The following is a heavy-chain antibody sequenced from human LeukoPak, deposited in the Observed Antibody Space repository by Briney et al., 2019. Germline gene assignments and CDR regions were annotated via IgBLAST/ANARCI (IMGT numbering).Heavy chain of an antibody. CDR3: ARANRLYDPGDAFDI. CDR1: GFTFSSYW. Sequence: GGSLRLSCAASGFTFSSYWMSWVRQAPGKGLEWVANIKQDGSEKYYVDSVKGRFTISRDNAKNSLCLQMNSLRAEDTAVYYCARANRLYDPGDAFDIWGQGTMVTVSS. D-gene: IGHD3-3*01. CDR2: IKQDGSEK. V-gene: IGHV3-7*01. J-gene: IGHJ3*02.